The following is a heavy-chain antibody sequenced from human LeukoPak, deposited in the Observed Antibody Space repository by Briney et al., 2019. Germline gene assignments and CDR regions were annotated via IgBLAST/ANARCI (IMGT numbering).Heavy chain of an antibody. Sequence: SETLSLTCAVYGGSFRGYYWSWIRQPPGKGLEWIGEINHSGSTYYNPSLKSRVTISVDTSKNQFSLKLSSVTAADTAVYYCASLPLYDSSVALEYWGQGTLVTVSS. CDR1: GGSFRGYY. V-gene: IGHV4-34*01. CDR2: INHSGST. CDR3: ASLPLYDSSVALEY. J-gene: IGHJ4*02. D-gene: IGHD3-22*01.